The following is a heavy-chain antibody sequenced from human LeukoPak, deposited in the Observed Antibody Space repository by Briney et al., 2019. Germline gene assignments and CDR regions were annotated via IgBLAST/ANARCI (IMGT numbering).Heavy chain of an antibody. CDR3: ARGLNSSGY. Sequence: QSSETLSLTCAVYGGSFSGYYWSWIRQPPGKGLEWIGEINHSGSTNYNPSLKSRVAISVDTSKNQFSLKLSSVTAADTAVYYCARGLNSSGYWGQGTLVTVSS. D-gene: IGHD6-19*01. CDR1: GGSFSGYY. CDR2: INHSGST. V-gene: IGHV4-34*01. J-gene: IGHJ4*02.